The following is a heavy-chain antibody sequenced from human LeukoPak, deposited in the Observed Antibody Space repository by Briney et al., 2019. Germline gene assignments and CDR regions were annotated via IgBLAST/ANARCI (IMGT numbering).Heavy chain of an antibody. CDR3: ATGNYGSGSYYPTDY. CDR1: GGTFSRYA. V-gene: IGHV1-69*06. J-gene: IGHJ4*02. CDR2: IIPIFGSA. D-gene: IGHD3-10*01. Sequence: SVKVSCKASGGTFSRYAISWMRQAPGQRLEWMGGIIPIFGSASYAQRFQGRVTMTEDTSTDTAYMELSSLRSEDTAVYYCATGNYGSGSYYPTDYWGQGTLVTVSS.